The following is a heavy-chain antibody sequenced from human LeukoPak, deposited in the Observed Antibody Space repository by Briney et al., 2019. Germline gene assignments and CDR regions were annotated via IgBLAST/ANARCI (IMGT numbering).Heavy chain of an antibody. V-gene: IGHV1-69*13. D-gene: IGHD5-12*01. Sequence: ASVKVSCKASGGTFSSYAISWVRQAPGQGLEWMGGIIPIFGTANYAQKSQGRVTITADESTSTAYMELSSLRSEDTAVYYRARGSSGGYYYYGMDVWGKGTTVTVSS. CDR2: IIPIFGTA. J-gene: IGHJ6*04. CDR3: ARGSSGGYYYYGMDV. CDR1: GGTFSSYA.